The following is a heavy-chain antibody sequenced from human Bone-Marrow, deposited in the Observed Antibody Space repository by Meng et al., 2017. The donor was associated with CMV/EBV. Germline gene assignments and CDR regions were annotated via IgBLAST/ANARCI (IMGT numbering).Heavy chain of an antibody. Sequence: GESLKISCAASGFTFSSYWVSWVRQAPGKGLEWVANIKQDGSEKYYVDSVKGRFTISRDNAKNSLYLQMNSLRAEDTAVYYCARGGSGWYGGVFDYWGQGTLVTVSS. J-gene: IGHJ4*02. CDR1: GFTFSSYW. D-gene: IGHD6-19*01. CDR3: ARGGSGWYGGVFDY. CDR2: IKQDGSEK. V-gene: IGHV3-7*03.